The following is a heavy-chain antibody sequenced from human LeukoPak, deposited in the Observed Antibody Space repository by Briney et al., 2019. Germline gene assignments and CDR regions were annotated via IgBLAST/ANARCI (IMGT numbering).Heavy chain of an antibody. V-gene: IGHV3-48*03. CDR1: GFTFSSYE. CDR3: ASAIGEFGRYGVDV. Sequence: PGGSLRLSCAAPGFTFSSYEMKWVRQAPGKGLQWVSYISSSGSTIYYADSVKGRFTISRDNAKNSLYLQMNSLRAEDRAVYYCASAIGEFGRYGVDVWGQGTTITVFS. J-gene: IGHJ6*02. CDR2: ISSSGSTI. D-gene: IGHD3-10*01.